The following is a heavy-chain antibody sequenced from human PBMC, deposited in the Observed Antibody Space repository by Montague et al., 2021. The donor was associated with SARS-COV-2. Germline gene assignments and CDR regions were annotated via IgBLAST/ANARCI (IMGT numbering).Heavy chain of an antibody. D-gene: IGHD4-23*01. CDR1: GGSFSGYY. Sequence: SETLSLTCAVYGGSFSGYYWTRIRQSPGKGLEWIAEINHSGNNNYNFNPSPRSRVTISVDTSKSQFSLKLSSVTAADTGVYYCARWDPQTLTLIGLRGKSASDYWGQGTLVSVAS. CDR3: ARWDPQTLTLIGLRGKSASDY. V-gene: IGHV4-34*01. J-gene: IGHJ4*02. CDR2: INHSGNN.